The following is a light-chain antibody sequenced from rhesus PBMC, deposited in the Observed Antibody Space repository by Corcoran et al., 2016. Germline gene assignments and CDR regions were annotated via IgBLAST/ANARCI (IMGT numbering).Light chain of an antibody. CDR2: KAS. CDR3: LQDSGSPFT. J-gene: IGKJ3*01. CDR1: QGINIW. V-gene: IGKV1-22*01. Sequence: DIQMTHSPSSLSASVGDTVTFTCQVRQGINIWLAWYQQKPGRAPKLLNNKASSLQSGVPSRFSGGGSGTDFTLAISSLQPEDSAPYCLLQDSGSPFTFGPGTKLEIE.